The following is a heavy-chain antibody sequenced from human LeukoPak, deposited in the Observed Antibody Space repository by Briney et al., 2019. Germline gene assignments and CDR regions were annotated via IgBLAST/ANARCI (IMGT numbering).Heavy chain of an antibody. CDR3: ARDSYYYDSSGYSDY. CDR1: GFTFSSYS. D-gene: IGHD3-22*01. CDR2: ISSSSSYI. V-gene: IGHV3-21*01. J-gene: IGHJ4*02. Sequence: GGSLRLSCAASGFTFSSYSMNWVRQAPGKGLEWVSSISSSSSYIYYADSVKGRFTISRDNAKNSLYLQMNSLRAEDTAVYYCARDSYYYDSSGYSDYWGRGTLVTVSP.